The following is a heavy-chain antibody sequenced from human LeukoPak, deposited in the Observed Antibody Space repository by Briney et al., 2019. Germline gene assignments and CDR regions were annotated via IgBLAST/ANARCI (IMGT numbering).Heavy chain of an antibody. CDR1: GYTFTSYD. CDR3: ARFLEYSSSFFDY. D-gene: IGHD6-6*01. J-gene: IGHJ4*02. V-gene: IGHV1-8*03. CDR2: MNPNSGNT. Sequence: ASVKVSCKASGYTFTSYDINWVRQATGQGLEWMGWMNPNSGNTGYAQKFQGRVTITRNTSISTAYMELSSLRSEDTAVYYCARFLEYSSSFFDYWGQGTLVTVSS.